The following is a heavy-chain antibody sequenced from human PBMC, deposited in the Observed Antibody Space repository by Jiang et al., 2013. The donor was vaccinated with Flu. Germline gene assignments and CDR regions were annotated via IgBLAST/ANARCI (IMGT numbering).Heavy chain of an antibody. D-gene: IGHD3-22*01. CDR3: AKVFAYDSSGYSTHFDY. CDR1: GFTFSSYA. Sequence: GGSLRLSCAASGFTFSSYAMSWVRQAPGKGLEWVSAISGSGGSTYYADSVKGRFTISRDNSKNTLYLQMNSLRAEDTAVYYCAKVFAYDSSGYSTHFDYWGQGTLVTVSS. J-gene: IGHJ4*02. V-gene: IGHV3-23*01. CDR2: ISGSGGST.